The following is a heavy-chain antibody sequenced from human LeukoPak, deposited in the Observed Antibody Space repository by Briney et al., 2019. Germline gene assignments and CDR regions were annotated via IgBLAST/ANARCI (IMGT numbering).Heavy chain of an antibody. Sequence: GGSLRLSCAASGFTFSNHWMHWVRQAPGKGLMWVSRINRDGSRTDYADSVKGRFTISRDDAKNTLYLQVNSLRAENTAVYFCARGGSDTAMAHDYWGQGTLVTVSS. D-gene: IGHD5-18*01. V-gene: IGHV3-74*01. CDR2: INRDGSRT. CDR1: GFTFSNHW. J-gene: IGHJ4*02. CDR3: ARGGSDTAMAHDY.